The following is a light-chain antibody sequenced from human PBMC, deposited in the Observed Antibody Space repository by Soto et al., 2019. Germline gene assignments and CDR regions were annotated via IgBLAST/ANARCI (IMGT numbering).Light chain of an antibody. Sequence: LTQPHSVSESPGKTVTISCTRSSGSIASNYVQWYQQRPGSSPTTVIYEDNQRPSGVPDRFFGSIDSSSNSASLTISGLKTEDEADYYCQSYDSSSVVFGGGTKLTVL. CDR3: QSYDSSSVV. CDR2: EDN. V-gene: IGLV6-57*01. CDR1: SGSIASNY. J-gene: IGLJ2*01.